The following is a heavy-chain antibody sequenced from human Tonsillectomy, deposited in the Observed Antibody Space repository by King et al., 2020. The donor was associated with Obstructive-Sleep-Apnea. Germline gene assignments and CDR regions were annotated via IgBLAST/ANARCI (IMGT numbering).Heavy chain of an antibody. J-gene: IGHJ3*02. CDR3: ARVGGDYDILTGYGVPRDAFDI. Sequence: VQLQESGPGLVKPSQTLSLTCAVSGGSISSGGYSWSWIRQPPGKGLEWIGYIYYSGSTYYNPSLKSRVIISVDTSKNQFSLKLSSVTAADTAVYYCARVGGDYDILTGYGVPRDAFDIWGQGTMVTVSS. V-gene: IGHV4-30-4*07. CDR1: GGSISSGGYS. CDR2: IYYSGST. D-gene: IGHD3-9*01.